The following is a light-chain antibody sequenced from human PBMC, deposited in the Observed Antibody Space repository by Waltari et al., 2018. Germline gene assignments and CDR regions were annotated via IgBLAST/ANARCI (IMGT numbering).Light chain of an antibody. Sequence: QSALTQPPSASGSPGQSVTISCTGTSSDVGGYNSVSWYQQHPGKAPKLMIYEVTKRPSGVPDRVSGSKSGNTASLTVSGLQAEDEAGYYCSSYAGSNKYVLFGGGTKLTVL. CDR3: SSYAGSNKYVL. V-gene: IGLV2-8*01. CDR2: EVT. J-gene: IGLJ2*01. CDR1: SSDVGGYNS.